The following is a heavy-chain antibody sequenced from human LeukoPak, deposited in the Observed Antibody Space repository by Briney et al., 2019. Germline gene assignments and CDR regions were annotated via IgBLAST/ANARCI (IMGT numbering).Heavy chain of an antibody. Sequence: SETLSLTCTVSGGSISSSSYYWGWIRQPPGKGLEWIGSIYCSGSTYYNPSLKSRVTISVDTSKNQFSLKLSSVTAADTAVYYCARGSGYCTNGVCSLYYFDYWGQGTLVTVSS. CDR1: GGSISSSSYY. J-gene: IGHJ4*02. CDR2: IYCSGST. V-gene: IGHV4-39*07. CDR3: ARGSGYCTNGVCSLYYFDY. D-gene: IGHD2-8*01.